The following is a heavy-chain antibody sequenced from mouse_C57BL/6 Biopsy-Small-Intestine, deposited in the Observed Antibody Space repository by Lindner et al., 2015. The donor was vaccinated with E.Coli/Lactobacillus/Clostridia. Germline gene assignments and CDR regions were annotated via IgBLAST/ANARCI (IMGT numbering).Heavy chain of an antibody. Sequence: VQLQESGPELVKPGASVKISCKASGSSFTGYYLHWVKQSHGNILDWIGYSNPYNGISSYNQKFKGKATLTVDKSSSTAYMELRSLTSEDSAVYYCAPYGYDFDYWGQGTTLTVSS. CDR1: GSSFTGYY. J-gene: IGHJ2*01. D-gene: IGHD2-2*01. V-gene: IGHV1-31*01. CDR2: SNPYNGIS. CDR3: APYGYDFDY.